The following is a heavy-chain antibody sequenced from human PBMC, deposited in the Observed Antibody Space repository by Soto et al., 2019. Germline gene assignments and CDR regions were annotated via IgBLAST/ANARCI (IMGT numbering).Heavy chain of an antibody. D-gene: IGHD2-15*01. V-gene: IGHV3-9*01. Sequence: EVQLVESGGGLVQPGRSLRLSCAASGFTFDDYAMHWVRRVPGKGLEWVSSITWNSNVIGYADSVKGRFTISRDNAKNSLYLQMNSLRADDTALYYCAKGGPDAFCSGGRCYFDYWGQGALVTVSS. CDR1: GFTFDDYA. J-gene: IGHJ4*02. CDR2: ITWNSNVI. CDR3: AKGGPDAFCSGGRCYFDY.